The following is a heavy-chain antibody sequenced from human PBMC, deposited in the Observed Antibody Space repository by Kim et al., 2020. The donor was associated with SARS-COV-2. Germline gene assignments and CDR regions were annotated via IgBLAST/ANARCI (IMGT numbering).Heavy chain of an antibody. CDR2: INHSGST. Sequence: SETLSLTCAVYGGSFSGYYWSWIRQPPGKGLEWIGEINHSGSTNYNPSLKSRVTISVDTPKNQFSLKPSSVTAAGTAVYYCGRGQRLYYYGWGSRNLAFDLCAQGALVTVSS. CDR3: GRGQRLYYYGWGSRNLAFDL. V-gene: IGHV4-34*01. CDR1: GGSFSGYY. D-gene: IGHD3-10*01. J-gene: IGHJ4*02.